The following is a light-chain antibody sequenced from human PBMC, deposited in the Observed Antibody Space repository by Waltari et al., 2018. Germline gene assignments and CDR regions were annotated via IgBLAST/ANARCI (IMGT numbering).Light chain of an antibody. CDR3: QRYNSYPIT. J-gene: IGKJ3*01. V-gene: IGKV1-5*03. Sequence: DIQMTQSPSTLSASVGDRVTITCRASQSIGSWLAWYQQKPGKAPKLLIYEVTSLESGVPSRFSASGSGTEFTLTISSLQPDDFATYYCQRYNSYPITFGPGTKVDI. CDR1: QSIGSW. CDR2: EVT.